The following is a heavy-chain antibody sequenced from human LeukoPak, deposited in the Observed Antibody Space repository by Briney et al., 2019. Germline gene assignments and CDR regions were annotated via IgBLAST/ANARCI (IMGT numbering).Heavy chain of an antibody. CDR2: IKHDESEK. J-gene: IGHJ4*02. V-gene: IGHV3-7*03. Sequence: QTGGSLRLSCAASGFSFNSDWMDWVRQAPGKGLEWVANIKHDESEKNYLDSVKGRFTISRDNAQNSLYLQMNGLRAEDTAVYYCAKDVGGITPFWSGYDPDDYWGQGTLVTVSS. CDR1: GFSFNSDW. D-gene: IGHD3-3*01. CDR3: AKDVGGITPFWSGYDPDDY.